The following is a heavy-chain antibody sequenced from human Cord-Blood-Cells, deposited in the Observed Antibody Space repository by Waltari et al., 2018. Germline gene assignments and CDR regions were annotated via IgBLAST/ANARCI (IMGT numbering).Heavy chain of an antibody. V-gene: IGHV3-21*01. CDR3: ARDRRLNWYFDL. Sequence: EVQLVESGGGLVKPGGSMRLSCAASGFTFSSYSMHWVRQAPGKGLEWVSSISSSSSYIYYADSVKGRFTISRDNAKNSLYLQMNSLRAEDTAVYYCARDRRLNWYFDLWGRGTLVTVSS. J-gene: IGHJ2*01. CDR2: ISSSSSYI. CDR1: GFTFSSYS.